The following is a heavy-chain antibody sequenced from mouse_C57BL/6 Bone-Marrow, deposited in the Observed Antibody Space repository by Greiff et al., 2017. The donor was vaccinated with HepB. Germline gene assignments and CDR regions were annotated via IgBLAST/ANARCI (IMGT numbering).Heavy chain of an antibody. V-gene: IGHV1-81*01. J-gene: IGHJ2*01. D-gene: IGHD2-5*01. CDR1: GYTFTSYG. CDR3: ARGDSNYYYFDY. CDR2: IYPRSGNT. Sequence: QVQLKESGAELARPGASVKLSCKASGYTFTSYGISWVKQRTGQGLEWIGGIYPRSGNTYYNEKFKGKATLTADKSSSTAYMELRSLTSEDAAVYYCARGDSNYYYFDYWCQGTTLTVSS.